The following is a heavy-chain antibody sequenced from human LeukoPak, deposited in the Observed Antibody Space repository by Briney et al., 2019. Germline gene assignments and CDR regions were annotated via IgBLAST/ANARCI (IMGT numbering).Heavy chain of an antibody. CDR2: INTNTGNP. V-gene: IGHV7-4-1*02. CDR3: ARDPAAAGFYYYYYMDV. D-gene: IGHD6-13*01. Sequence: ASVKVSCKASGYTFTSYAMNWVRQAPGQGLEGMGWINTNTGNPTYAQGFTGRFVFSLDTSVSTAYLQISSLKAEDTAVYYCARDPAAAGFYYYYYMDVWGKGTTVTVSS. J-gene: IGHJ6*03. CDR1: GYTFTSYA.